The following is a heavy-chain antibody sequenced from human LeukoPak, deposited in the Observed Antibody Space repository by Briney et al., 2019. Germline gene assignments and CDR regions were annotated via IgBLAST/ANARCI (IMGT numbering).Heavy chain of an antibody. Sequence: PGGSLRLSCAASGFIFSSYSMNWVRQAPGKGLEWVSSISSSSTYIYYADSVKGRFTISRDNAKNSLYLQMNSLRAEDTAEYYCARDWSDGYNYGGNWFDPWGQGTLATVSS. CDR3: ARDWSDGYNYGGNWFDP. CDR2: ISSSSTYI. D-gene: IGHD5-24*01. CDR1: GFIFSSYS. J-gene: IGHJ5*02. V-gene: IGHV3-21*01.